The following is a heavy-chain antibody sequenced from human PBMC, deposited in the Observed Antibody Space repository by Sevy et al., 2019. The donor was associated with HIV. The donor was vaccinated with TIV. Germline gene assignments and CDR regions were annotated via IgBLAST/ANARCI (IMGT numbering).Heavy chain of an antibody. J-gene: IGHJ4*01. CDR2: ISSSSDSSRTL. D-gene: IGHD6-19*01. CDR3: ARPDLSGWYFDF. V-gene: IGHV3-48*01. Sequence: GGSLRLSCVASGFTFSSYSMNWVRQAPGKGLEWVSYISSSSDSSRTLYYADSVKGRFSISRDNAKNSVHLQMTSLGVEATAVYYYARPDLSGWYFDFWVHGPLVTVSS. CDR1: GFTFSSYS.